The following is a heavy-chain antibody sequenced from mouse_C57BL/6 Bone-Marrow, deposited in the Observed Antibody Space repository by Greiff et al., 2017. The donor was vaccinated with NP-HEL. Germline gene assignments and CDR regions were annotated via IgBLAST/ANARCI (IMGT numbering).Heavy chain of an antibody. V-gene: IGHV1-66*01. Sequence: VQLQQSGPELVKPGASVKISCKASGYSFTSYYIHWVKQRPGQGLEWIGWIYPGSGNTKYNEKFKGKATLTADTSSSTAYMQLSSLTSEDSAVYYCARGRNYYYGSIYWYFDVWGTGTTVTVSS. CDR2: IYPGSGNT. D-gene: IGHD1-1*01. J-gene: IGHJ1*03. CDR1: GYSFTSYY. CDR3: ARGRNYYYGSIYWYFDV.